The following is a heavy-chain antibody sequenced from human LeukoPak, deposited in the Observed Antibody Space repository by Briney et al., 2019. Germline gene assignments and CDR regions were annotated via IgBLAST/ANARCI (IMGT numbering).Heavy chain of an antibody. J-gene: IGHJ5*02. Sequence: ASVKVSCKASGYTFTSYYMHWVRQAPGQGLEWMGIINPSGGSTSYAQKFQGRVTMTRDTSMSTVYMELSSLRSEDTAVYYCATRRDGYNSPFDPWGQGTLVTVSS. CDR2: INPSGGST. D-gene: IGHD5-12*01. CDR1: GYTFTSYY. CDR3: ATRRDGYNSPFDP. V-gene: IGHV1-46*01.